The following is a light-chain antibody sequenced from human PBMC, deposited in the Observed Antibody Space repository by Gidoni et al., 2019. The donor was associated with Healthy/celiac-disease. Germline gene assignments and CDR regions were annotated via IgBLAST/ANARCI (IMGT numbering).Light chain of an antibody. CDR3: QHYGSSPYT. CDR2: GAS. CDR1: QSVSSSY. J-gene: IGKJ2*01. Sequence: EIVLTHSPGTLSLSPGERATLSCRASQSVSSSYLAWYQQKPGQAPRLLIYGASSRATGIPDRFSGSGSGTDFTLTISRLEPEDFAVYYCQHYGSSPYTFGQGTKLEIK. V-gene: IGKV3-20*01.